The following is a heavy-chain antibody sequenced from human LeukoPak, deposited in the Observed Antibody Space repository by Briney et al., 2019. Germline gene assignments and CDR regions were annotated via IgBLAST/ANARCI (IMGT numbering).Heavy chain of an antibody. J-gene: IGHJ5*02. Sequence: GGSLRLSCAASGFTFSSYAMSWVRQAPGKGLEWVSAISGSGGSTYYADSVKGRFTISRDNSKNTLYLQMNSLRAEDTAVYYCARARSEVVVPAAMFGAGAFNWFDPWGQGTLVTVSS. CDR2: ISGSGGST. CDR3: ARARSEVVVPAAMFGAGAFNWFDP. CDR1: GFTFSSYA. V-gene: IGHV3-23*01. D-gene: IGHD2-2*01.